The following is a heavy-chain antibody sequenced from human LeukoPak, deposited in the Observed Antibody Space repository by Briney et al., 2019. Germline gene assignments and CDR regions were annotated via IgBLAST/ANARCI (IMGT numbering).Heavy chain of an antibody. Sequence: SETLSLTCAVYGGSFSGYYWSWIRQPPGKGLEWIGEINHSGSTNYNPSLKSRVTISVDTSKNQFSLKLSSVTAADTAVYYCARDSLDIVVVVAATGAFDIWGQGTMVTVSS. J-gene: IGHJ3*02. V-gene: IGHV4-34*01. CDR3: ARDSLDIVVVVAATGAFDI. D-gene: IGHD2-15*01. CDR1: GGSFSGYY. CDR2: INHSGST.